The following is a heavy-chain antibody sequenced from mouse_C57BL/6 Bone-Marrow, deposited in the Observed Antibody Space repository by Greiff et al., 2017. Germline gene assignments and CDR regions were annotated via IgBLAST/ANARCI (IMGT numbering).Heavy chain of an antibody. V-gene: IGHV5-6*01. CDR2: ISSGGSYT. D-gene: IGHD4-1*01. Sequence: EVKVVESGGDLVKPGGSLKLSCAASGFTFSSYGMSWVRQTPDKRLEWVATISSGGSYTYYPDSVKGRFIISRDNAKNTLYLQMSSLKSEDTAMYYCARQNWFDYWGQGTTLTVSS. CDR1: GFTFSSYG. CDR3: ARQNWFDY. J-gene: IGHJ2*01.